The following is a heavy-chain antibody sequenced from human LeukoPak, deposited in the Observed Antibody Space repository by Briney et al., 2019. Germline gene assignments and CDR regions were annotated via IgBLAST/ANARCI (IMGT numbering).Heavy chain of an antibody. CDR2: ISSSSSTI. CDR1: GFTFSSFS. V-gene: IGHV3-48*01. Sequence: PGGSLRLSCAASGFTFSSFSMNWVRQAPGKGLEWVSYISSSSSTIYYADSVKGRFTISRDNAKSSLYLQMNSLRAEDTAVYYCARDQYKNYYYYYYMDVWGKGTTVTVSS. D-gene: IGHD1-1*01. J-gene: IGHJ6*03. CDR3: ARDQYKNYYYYYYMDV.